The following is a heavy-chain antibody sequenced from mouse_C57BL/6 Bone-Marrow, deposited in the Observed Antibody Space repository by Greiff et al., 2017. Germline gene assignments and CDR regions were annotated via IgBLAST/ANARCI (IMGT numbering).Heavy chain of an antibody. CDR3: ARWDTTVVAPFAY. V-gene: IGHV1-54*01. CDR2: INPGSGGT. Sequence: QVQLKESGAELVRPGTSVKVSCKASGYAFTNYLIEWVKQRPGQGLEWIGVINPGSGGTNYNEKFKGKATLTADKSSRTAYMQLSSLTSEDSAVYFCARWDTTVVAPFAYWGQGTLVTVSA. CDR1: GYAFTNYL. D-gene: IGHD1-1*01. J-gene: IGHJ3*01.